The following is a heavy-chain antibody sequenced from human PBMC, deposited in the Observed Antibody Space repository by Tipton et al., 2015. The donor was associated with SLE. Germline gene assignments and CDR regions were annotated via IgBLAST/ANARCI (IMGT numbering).Heavy chain of an antibody. V-gene: IGHV4-39*01. CDR3: ARRRREGGSVWPYDYWGWYYDY. D-gene: IGHD6-19*01. CDR1: GASISSSDYS. CDR2: IYYNGGT. Sequence: TLSLTCNVSGASISSSDYSWGWMRQPPGEGLEWIGTIYYNGGTHSNPSLKSRVSISVDTSKNQLSLKLISVTAADTAVYFCARRRREGGSVWPYDYWGWYYDYWGHGVLVTVSS. J-gene: IGHJ4*01.